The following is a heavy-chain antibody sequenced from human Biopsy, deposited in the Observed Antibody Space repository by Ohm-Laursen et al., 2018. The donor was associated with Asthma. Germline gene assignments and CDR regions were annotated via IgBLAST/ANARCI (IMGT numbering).Heavy chain of an antibody. CDR3: AREAGSCISRTCYSLDF. D-gene: IGHD2-2*01. CDR1: GGTFNTYA. CDR2: INSVFGTT. J-gene: IGHJ4*02. Sequence: SVKVSCKSLGGTFNTYAIGWVRQAPGQGLEWMGGINSVFGTTTYPQKLQDRVTITADDSTSTVYMELSSLRSEDTAVYYCAREAGSCISRTCYSLDFWGQGTLVTVSS. V-gene: IGHV1-69*13.